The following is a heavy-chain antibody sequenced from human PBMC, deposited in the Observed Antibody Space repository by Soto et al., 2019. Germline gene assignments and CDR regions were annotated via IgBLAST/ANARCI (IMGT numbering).Heavy chain of an antibody. V-gene: IGHV3-23*01. CDR2: ISGSGGST. CDR3: AKDQMDIVATIGLGGWFDP. J-gene: IGHJ5*02. D-gene: IGHD5-12*01. Sequence: EVQLLESGGGLVQPGGSLRLSCAASGFTFSSYAMSWVRQAPGKGLEWVSAISGSGGSTYYADSVKGRFTISRDNSKNTLYLQMNSLRAEDTVVYYCAKDQMDIVATIGLGGWFDPWGQGTLVTVSS. CDR1: GFTFSSYA.